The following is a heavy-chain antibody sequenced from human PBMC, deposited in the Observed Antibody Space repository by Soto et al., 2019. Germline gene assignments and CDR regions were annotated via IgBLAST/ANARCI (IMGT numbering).Heavy chain of an antibody. Sequence: ASVKVSCKASGDTFPSYGISWVRLAPGQGLEWMGWISAYNGNTNYAQKLQGRVTMTTDTSTSTAYMELRSLRSDDTAVYYCASRYNWNVKASWFDPWGQGTLVTVSS. D-gene: IGHD1-1*01. CDR2: ISAYNGNT. CDR3: ASRYNWNVKASWFDP. J-gene: IGHJ5*02. CDR1: GDTFPSYG. V-gene: IGHV1-18*01.